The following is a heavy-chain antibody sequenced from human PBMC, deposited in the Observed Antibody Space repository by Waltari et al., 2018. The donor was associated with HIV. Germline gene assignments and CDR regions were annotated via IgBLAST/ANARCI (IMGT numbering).Heavy chain of an antibody. CDR3: ARDFTISGSFWFDS. CDR1: GYMFATYA. D-gene: IGHD3-10*01. CDR2: INAGNGNT. V-gene: IGHV1-3*01. Sequence: QVQIVQSGAEVKKPGASVNLSCTASGYMFATYAIHWVRQAPGERFEWMGWINAGNGNTKYSEKFQDRITISTDTSTSTAYMELSSLRSEDTAFYYCARDFTISGSFWFDSWGQGTLVTVSS. J-gene: IGHJ5*01.